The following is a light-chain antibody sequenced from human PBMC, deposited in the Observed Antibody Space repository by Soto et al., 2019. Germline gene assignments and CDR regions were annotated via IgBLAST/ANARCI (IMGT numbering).Light chain of an antibody. CDR1: SRDVGGYND. CDR3: CSYAGSYTFV. Sequence: QSALTQPRSVSGSPGQSVTISCTGTSRDVGGYNDVSWYQQHPGKAPKLLIYDVSKRPSGVPDRFSGSKSGNTASLTISGLQAEDEADYYCCSYAGSYTFVFGTGTQLTVL. CDR2: DVS. V-gene: IGLV2-11*01. J-gene: IGLJ1*01.